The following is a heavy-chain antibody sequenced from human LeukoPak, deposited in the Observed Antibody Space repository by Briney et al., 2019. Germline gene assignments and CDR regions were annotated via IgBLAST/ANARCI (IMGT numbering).Heavy chain of an antibody. J-gene: IGHJ6*02. CDR1: GYTFTSYG. V-gene: IGHV1-18*01. Sequence: ASVKVSRKASGYTFTSYGISWVRQAPGQGLEWMGWISAYNGNTNYAQKLQGRVTMTTDTSTSTAYMELRSLRSDDTAVYYCARDAMVRANYYYYYGMDVWGQGTTVTVSS. D-gene: IGHD3-10*01. CDR2: ISAYNGNT. CDR3: ARDAMVRANYYYYYGMDV.